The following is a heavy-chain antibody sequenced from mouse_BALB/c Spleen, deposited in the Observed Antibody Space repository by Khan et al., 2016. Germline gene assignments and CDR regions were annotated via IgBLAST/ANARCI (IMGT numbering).Heavy chain of an antibody. CDR2: IDPETGGT. V-gene: IGHV1-15*01. CDR1: GYTFTDCE. Sequence: QVQLKQSGAELVRPGASVTLSCKTSGYTFTDCELHWVKQTPVHGLEWIGGIDPETGGTACNQKFKGKATLTADKSSSTAYMELRSLTTEDSAVYFCTRWSIYSGSSRFDYWGQGSTLTVSS. CDR3: TRWSIYSGSSRFDY. J-gene: IGHJ2*01. D-gene: IGHD2-1*01.